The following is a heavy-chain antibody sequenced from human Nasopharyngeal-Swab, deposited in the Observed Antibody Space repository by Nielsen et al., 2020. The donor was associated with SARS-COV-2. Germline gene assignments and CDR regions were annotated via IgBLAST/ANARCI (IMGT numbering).Heavy chain of an antibody. V-gene: IGHV3-30-3*01. J-gene: IGHJ4*02. CDR2: VANDGSFK. CDR3: AKEAGGRTNSGLDY. CDR1: GFIFSNYA. D-gene: IGHD1-7*01. Sequence: GGSLRLSCAASGFIFSNYAMHWVRQAPGKGLEWVAVVANDGSFKHYADSVKGRFTISRDDSKNTLSLQMNSLRPEDTAVFYCAKEAGGRTNSGLDYWGQGTLVTVSP.